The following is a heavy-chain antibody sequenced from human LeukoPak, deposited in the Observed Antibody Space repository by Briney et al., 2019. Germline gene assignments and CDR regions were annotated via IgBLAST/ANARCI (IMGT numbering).Heavy chain of an antibody. CDR2: IYYSGST. CDR1: GGSISSYH. Sequence: SETLSLTCTVSGGSISSYHWSWIRQPPGKGLEWIGYIYYSGSTNYNPSLKSRVTISVDTSKNQFSLKLSSVTAADTAVYYCALGHLYYYYMDVWGKGTTVTVSS. V-gene: IGHV4-59*08. J-gene: IGHJ6*03. CDR3: ALGHLYYYYMDV.